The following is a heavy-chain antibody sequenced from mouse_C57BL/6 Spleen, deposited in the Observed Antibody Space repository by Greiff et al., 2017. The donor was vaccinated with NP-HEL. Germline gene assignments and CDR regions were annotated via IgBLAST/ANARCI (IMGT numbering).Heavy chain of an antibody. CDR3: ARDGSRGWYFDV. CDR1: GFTFSDYG. V-gene: IGHV5-17*01. D-gene: IGHD1-1*01. J-gene: IGHJ1*03. CDR2: ISSGSSTI. Sequence: EVKVEESGGGLVKPGGSLKLSCAASGFTFSDYGMHWVRQAPEKGLEWVAYISSGSSTIYYADTVKGRFTISRDNAKNTLFLQMTSLRSEDTAMYYCARDGSRGWYFDVWGTGTTVTVSS.